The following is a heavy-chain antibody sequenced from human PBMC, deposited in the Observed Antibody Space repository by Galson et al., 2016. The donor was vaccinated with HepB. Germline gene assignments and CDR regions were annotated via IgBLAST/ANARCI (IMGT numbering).Heavy chain of an antibody. CDR2: TSWDDHK. D-gene: IGHD3-16*02. CDR1: GFSPSTSGVG. CDR3: ARTGVIARGFEIFGY. Sequence: PTLVPPPPTLPLACTFSGFSPSTSGVGVRWIRQPPGKALEWLAATSWDDHKRYRSSLKSRLPITRDTSKNQVVLTMTNVDPVDTATFYCARTGVIARGFEIFGYWGQGTLVTVSS. J-gene: IGHJ4*02. V-gene: IGHV2-5*02.